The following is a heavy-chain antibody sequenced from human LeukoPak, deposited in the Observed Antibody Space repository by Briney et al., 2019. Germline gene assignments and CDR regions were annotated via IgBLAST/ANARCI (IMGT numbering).Heavy chain of an antibody. Sequence: GASVKVSCKASGYTFTGYYVHWVRQAPGQGLEWIGSISPYNGGTKFAQNFQGRVSMTSDASISTASMELRSLTSDDTAVYYCARGKVGVDWCFDIWGSGTLVSVSS. CDR1: GYTFTGYY. CDR2: ISPYNGGT. D-gene: IGHD1-26*01. CDR3: ARGKVGVDWCFDI. V-gene: IGHV1-2*02. J-gene: IGHJ2*01.